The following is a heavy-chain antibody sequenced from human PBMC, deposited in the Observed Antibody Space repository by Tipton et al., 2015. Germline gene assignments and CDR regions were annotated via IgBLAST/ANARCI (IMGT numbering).Heavy chain of an antibody. CDR3: AKNDDFWSGQYPAYFGS. V-gene: IGHV3-7*01. J-gene: IGHJ4*02. CDR1: GFTFNGFW. Sequence: SLRLSCVVSGFTFNGFWMSWVRQAPGKGLEWVANIRQDGGEKYYLDSVKGRFTISRDSAKNSLYLQMNNLRAEDTAVYYCAKNDDFWSGQYPAYFGSWGRGTLVTVSS. D-gene: IGHD3-3*01. CDR2: IRQDGGEK.